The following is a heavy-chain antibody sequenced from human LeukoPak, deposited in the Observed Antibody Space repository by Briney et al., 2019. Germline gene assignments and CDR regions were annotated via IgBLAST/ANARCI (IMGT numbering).Heavy chain of an antibody. J-gene: IGHJ4*02. Sequence: GGSLRLSCAASGFIFSTYWMTWVRQAPGKGLEWVANIKQDGGQIYYVDSVKGRFTISRDNARSVLYLQMNSLRAEDTAMYYCAKPLSYLDGGTTFDLDHWGQGTLVTVSS. V-gene: IGHV3-7*01. D-gene: IGHD4-23*01. CDR3: AKPLSYLDGGTTFDLDH. CDR1: GFIFSTYW. CDR2: IKQDGGQI.